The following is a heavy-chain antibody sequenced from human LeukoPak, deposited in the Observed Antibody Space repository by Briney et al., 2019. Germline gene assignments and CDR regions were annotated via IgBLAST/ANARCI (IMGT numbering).Heavy chain of an antibody. J-gene: IGHJ4*02. Sequence: ASVKVSCKASGYTFTDYYMHWVRQAPGQGFEWMEWINPNDGDTNYAQKFQCRVTMTRDTSISTAHMEVSRLRSDDTAVYYCARANFLYCSSSTCLFDYWGQGTLVTVSS. CDR1: GYTFTDYY. CDR3: ARANFLYCSSSTCLFDY. CDR2: INPNDGDT. D-gene: IGHD2-2*01. V-gene: IGHV1-2*02.